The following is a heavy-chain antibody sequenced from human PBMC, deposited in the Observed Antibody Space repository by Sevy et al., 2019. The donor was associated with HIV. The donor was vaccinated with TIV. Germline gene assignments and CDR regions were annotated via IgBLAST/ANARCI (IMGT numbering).Heavy chain of an antibody. Sequence: GGSLRLSCAASGFTFSAYWMNWVRQAPGKGLEWVANIKADGSDKHYVDSVEGRLTICRDNAKNTLYLQMNSLRIEDTAVYYSTQETTERFDSWGQGTLVTVSS. J-gene: IGHJ4*02. CDR1: GFTFSAYW. D-gene: IGHD1-1*01. CDR3: TQETTERFDS. CDR2: IKADGSDK. V-gene: IGHV3-7*01.